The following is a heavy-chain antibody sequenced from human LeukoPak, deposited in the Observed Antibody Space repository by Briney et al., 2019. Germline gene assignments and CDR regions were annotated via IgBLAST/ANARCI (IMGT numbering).Heavy chain of an antibody. CDR3: ASGYYDSSGYYDY. CDR1: GFTFSDYY. D-gene: IGHD3-22*01. CDR2: ISSSGSTI. Sequence: GGPLRLSCAASGFTFSDYYMSWIRQAPGKGLEWVSYISSSGSTIYYADSVKGRFTISRDNAKNSLYLQMSSLRAEDTAVYYCASGYYDSSGYYDYWGQGTLVTVSS. V-gene: IGHV3-11*01. J-gene: IGHJ4*02.